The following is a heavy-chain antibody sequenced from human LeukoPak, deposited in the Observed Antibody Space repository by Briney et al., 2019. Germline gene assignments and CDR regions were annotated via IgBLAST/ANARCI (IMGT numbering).Heavy chain of an antibody. D-gene: IGHD6-19*01. V-gene: IGHV4-59*01. CDR3: ARSIAVAGPKHFDY. Sequence: PSETLSLTCTVSGGSISSYYWSWIRQPPGKGLEWIGYIYYSGSTNYNPSLKSRVTISVDTSKNQFSLKLSSVTAADTAVYYCARSIAVAGPKHFDYWGQGTLVTVSS. J-gene: IGHJ4*02. CDR1: GGSISSYY. CDR2: IYYSGST.